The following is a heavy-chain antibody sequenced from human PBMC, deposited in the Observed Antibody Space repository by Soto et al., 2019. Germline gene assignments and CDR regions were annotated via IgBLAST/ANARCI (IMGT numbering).Heavy chain of an antibody. V-gene: IGHV4-59*01. Sequence: SETLSLTCTVAGGAINSFYCDWFRQPPVKGLEWIGYIYFTGSTNYNPSLTSRVTISVDSSKRQFSLRLTSVSAADTAVYFCARHMAPGGTGNFDSWGQGLLVTVSS. CDR1: GGAINSFY. CDR2: IYFTGST. D-gene: IGHD3-10*01. J-gene: IGHJ4*02. CDR3: ARHMAPGGTGNFDS.